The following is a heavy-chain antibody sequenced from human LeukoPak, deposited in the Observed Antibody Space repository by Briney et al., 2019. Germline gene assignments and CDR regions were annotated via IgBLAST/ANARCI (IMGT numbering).Heavy chain of an antibody. CDR3: ARKDDVGPFDI. CDR2: INHSGST. V-gene: IGHV4-34*01. D-gene: IGHD1-1*01. J-gene: IGHJ3*02. CDR1: GVSFSGYY. Sequence: SETLSLTCAVYGVSFSGYYWSWIRQPPGKGLEWIGEINHSGSTNYNASLKSRVTISVDKSKTQFPLTQSSVTAAHTAVYYCARKDDVGPFDIWGQGTMVTVSS.